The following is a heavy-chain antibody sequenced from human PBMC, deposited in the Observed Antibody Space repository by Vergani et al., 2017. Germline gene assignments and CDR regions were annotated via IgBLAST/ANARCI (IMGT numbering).Heavy chain of an antibody. CDR3: ARASLRALVGYYYYMDV. D-gene: IGHD3-16*02. J-gene: IGHJ6*03. CDR1: GGSFSGYS. V-gene: IGHV4-34*01. Sequence: QVQLQQWGAGLLKPSETLSLICTVYGGSFSGYSWTWIRQPPGKGLEWIGEINHSGGTNYNPSLKSRVTLSVDKSKNQFSLWVNSVTAADTAVYFCARASLRALVGYYYYMDVWGKGKTVVVSS. CDR2: INHSGGT.